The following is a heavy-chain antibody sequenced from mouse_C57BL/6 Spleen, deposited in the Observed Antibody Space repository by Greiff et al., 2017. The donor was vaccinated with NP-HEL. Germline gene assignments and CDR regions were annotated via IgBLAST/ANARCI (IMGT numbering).Heavy chain of an antibody. V-gene: IGHV1-52*01. CDR3: ARGGNYDMDY. CDR1: VYTFTSSC. Sequence: QVPLQQPGAELVRPGSSVNLSCPASVYTFTSSCMHLVTPRPIPGLEWIGNIDPSDSETHYNQKFKDKATLTVDKSSSTAYMQRSSLTYEDAAVYYCARGGNYDMDYWGKGTSVTVSS. CDR2: IDPSDSET. J-gene: IGHJ4*01. D-gene: IGHD2-1*01.